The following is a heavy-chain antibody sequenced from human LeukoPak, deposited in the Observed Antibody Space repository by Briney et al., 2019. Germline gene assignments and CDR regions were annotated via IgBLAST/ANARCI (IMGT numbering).Heavy chain of an antibody. V-gene: IGHV3-33*01. CDR3: ARGTGAKRYYFDL. CDR1: GFSLSNYG. Sequence: GGSLRLSCTASGFSLSNYGIHWVRQAPGKGLEWATVIWYDGSNRYYADSVKGRITVSRDTSKNTLDLEINSLRLEDTAIYYCARGTGAKRYYFDLWGQGIQVTVSS. J-gene: IGHJ4*02. D-gene: IGHD2-2*01. CDR2: IWYDGSNR.